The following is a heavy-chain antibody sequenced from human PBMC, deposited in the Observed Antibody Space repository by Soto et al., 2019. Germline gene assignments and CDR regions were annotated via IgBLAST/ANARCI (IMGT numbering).Heavy chain of an antibody. J-gene: IGHJ4*02. CDR1: GYSISSGYY. CDR2: IYHSGST. Sequence: QVQLQESGPGLVKPSETLSLTCAVSGYSISSGYYWGWIRQPPGKGLEWIGSIYHSGSTYYNPSLKSRVTISVDTSKNQFSLKLSSVTAADTAVYYCARERRGTGTTSHFDYWGQGTLVTVSS. V-gene: IGHV4-38-2*02. D-gene: IGHD1-1*01. CDR3: ARERRGTGTTSHFDY.